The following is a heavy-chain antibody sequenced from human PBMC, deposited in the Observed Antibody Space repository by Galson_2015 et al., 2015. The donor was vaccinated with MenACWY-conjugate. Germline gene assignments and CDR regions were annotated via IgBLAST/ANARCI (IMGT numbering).Heavy chain of an antibody. CDR3: ASAYWRSSSTSSCTNHFQY. V-gene: IGHV3-30*01. CDR2: MSYDGTIQ. CDR1: GFTFSIYA. J-gene: IGHJ1*01. Sequence: SLRLSCAASGFTFSIYAMHWVRQAPGKGLEWVAVMSYDGTIQYYADSVKGRFTISRDNSKNTLSLQMNSLRAEDTAVYYCASAYWRSSSTSSCTNHFQYWGQGTLVTVSS. D-gene: IGHD2-21*01.